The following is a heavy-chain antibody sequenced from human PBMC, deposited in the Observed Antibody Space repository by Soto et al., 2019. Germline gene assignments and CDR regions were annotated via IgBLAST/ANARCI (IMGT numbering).Heavy chain of an antibody. CDR2: IKQDGSEE. Sequence: PXGSLRLSCAASGFTFSSYWMSWVRQAPGRGPDWVANIKQDGSEEYYVDSVKGRFTISRDNAKNSLYLQMNSLRAEDTAVYYCARVTTLYYYDSSGSLGMDVWGQGTTVTVSS. V-gene: IGHV3-7*03. J-gene: IGHJ6*02. D-gene: IGHD3-22*01. CDR3: ARVTTLYYYDSSGSLGMDV. CDR1: GFTFSSYW.